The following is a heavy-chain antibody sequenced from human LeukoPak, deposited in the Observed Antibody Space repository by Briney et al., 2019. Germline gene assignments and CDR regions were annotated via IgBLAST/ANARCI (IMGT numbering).Heavy chain of an antibody. CDR3: ARDPYSSSWFSPGGVDY. V-gene: IGHV4-4*07. J-gene: IGHJ4*02. CDR2: ISTSGST. D-gene: IGHD6-13*01. CDR1: GGSISSYY. Sequence: SETLSLTCYVSGGSISSYYWSWIRQPAGKGLEWIGRISTSGSTNYNPSLKSRVTMSVDTSKNQFSLKLSSVTAADTAVYYCARDPYSSSWFSPGGVDYWGQGTLVTVSS.